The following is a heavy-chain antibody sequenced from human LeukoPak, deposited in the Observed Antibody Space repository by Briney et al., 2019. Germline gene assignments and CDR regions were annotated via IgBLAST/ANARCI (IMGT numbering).Heavy chain of an antibody. D-gene: IGHD2-15*01. CDR3: ARLYCSGGSCYFDY. J-gene: IGHJ4*02. CDR2: INPNSGGT. V-gene: IGHV1-2*02. CDR1: GYTFTGYY. Sequence: GASVKVSCKASGYTFTGYYMHWVRQAPGQGLEWMGWINPNSGGTNYAQKFQGRVTMTRDTSISTAYMELSSLRSEDTAVYYCARLYCSGGSCYFDYWGQGTLVTVSS.